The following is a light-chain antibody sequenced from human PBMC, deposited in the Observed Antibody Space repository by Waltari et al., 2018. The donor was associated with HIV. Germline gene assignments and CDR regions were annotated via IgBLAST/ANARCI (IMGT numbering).Light chain of an antibody. V-gene: IGLV2-11*01. CDR2: DVS. CDR1: SSDVGGYNY. CDR3: CSYAGSYTFYV. Sequence: QSALTQPRSVSGSPGPSVTISCTGTSSDVGGYNYVSWYQQHPGKAPKRMIYDVSKRPSGVPDRFSGSKSGNTASLTISGLQAEDEADYYCCSYAGSYTFYVFGTGTKVTVL. J-gene: IGLJ1*01.